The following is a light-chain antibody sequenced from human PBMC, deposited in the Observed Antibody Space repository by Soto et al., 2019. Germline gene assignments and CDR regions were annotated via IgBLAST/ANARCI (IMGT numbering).Light chain of an antibody. CDR2: EDN. J-gene: IGLJ2*01. V-gene: IGLV6-57*03. CDR3: QSYESSNVV. CDR1: SGSIASNY. Sequence: NFMLTQPHSVSESPGKTVTISCTRSSGSIASNYVQWYQQRPGSAPTTVIYEDNQRHSGVPDRFSGSIDSSSNSASLTISGLETEDEADYCCQSYESSNVVFGGGTTLTVL.